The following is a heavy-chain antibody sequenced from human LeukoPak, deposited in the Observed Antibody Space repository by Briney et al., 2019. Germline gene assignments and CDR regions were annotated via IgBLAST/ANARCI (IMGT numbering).Heavy chain of an antibody. V-gene: IGHV3-23*01. CDR2: ISGSGVST. J-gene: IGHJ6*03. CDR3: AKGYLNMDV. CDR1: GFTFRTSG. Sequence: GGSLRLSCAASGFTFRTSGMSWVRQAPGKGLEWVSAISGSGVSTYYADSVKGRFTVSRDNSKDTLYLQMNSLRAEDTAVYYCAKGYLNMDVWAKGTTVTLSS. D-gene: IGHD2-2*02.